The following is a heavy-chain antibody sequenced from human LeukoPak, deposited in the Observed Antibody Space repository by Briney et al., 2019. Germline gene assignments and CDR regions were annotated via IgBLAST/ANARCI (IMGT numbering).Heavy chain of an antibody. Sequence: GGSLRLSCAASGFTFSSYGMHWVRQAPGKGLEWVAFIRYDGSNKYYADSVKGRFTISRDNSKNTLYLQMNSLRAEDTAVYYCAKDPYYYDSSGYSPDNGGQGTLVTVSS. CDR3: AKDPYYYDSSGYSPDN. CDR1: GFTFSSYG. CDR2: IRYDGSNK. J-gene: IGHJ4*02. V-gene: IGHV3-30*02. D-gene: IGHD3-22*01.